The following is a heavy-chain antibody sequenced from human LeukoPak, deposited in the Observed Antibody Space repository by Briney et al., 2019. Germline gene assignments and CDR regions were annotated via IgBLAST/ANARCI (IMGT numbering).Heavy chain of an antibody. CDR1: GFTFSSYA. V-gene: IGHV3-23*01. Sequence: GGSLRLSCAASGFTFSSYAMSWVRQAPGKGLEWVSAISGSGGSTYYADSVKGRFTISRDNSKSTLYLQMNSLRAEDTAVYYCASTDNYYDSSGYYYFDYWGQGTLVTVSS. J-gene: IGHJ4*02. CDR2: ISGSGGST. CDR3: ASTDNYYDSSGYYYFDY. D-gene: IGHD3-22*01.